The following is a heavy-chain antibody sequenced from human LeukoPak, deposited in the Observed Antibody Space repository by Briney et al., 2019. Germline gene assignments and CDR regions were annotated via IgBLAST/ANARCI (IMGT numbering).Heavy chain of an antibody. J-gene: IGHJ4*02. Sequence: ASVKVSCKVSGYTLNELSMHWVRQAPGKGLEWMGGFDPEDGETIYAQKFQGRVTMTEDTSTDTAYMELSSLRSEDTAVYYCATPAGGSSELFDYWGQGTLVTVSS. D-gene: IGHD4-23*01. CDR2: FDPEDGET. V-gene: IGHV1-24*01. CDR3: ATPAGGSSELFDY. CDR1: GYTLNELS.